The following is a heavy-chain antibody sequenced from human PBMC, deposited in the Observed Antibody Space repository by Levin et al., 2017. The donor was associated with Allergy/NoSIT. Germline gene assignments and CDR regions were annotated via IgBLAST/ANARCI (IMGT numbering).Heavy chain of an antibody. J-gene: IGHJ3*02. CDR3: AREGRTEWELLSSGVAFDI. CDR2: ISYDGSNK. D-gene: IGHD1-26*01. Sequence: GESLKISCAASGFTFSSYAMHWVRQAPGKGLEWVAVISYDGSNKYYADSVKGRFTISRDNSKNTLYLQMNSLRAEDTAVYYCAREGRTEWELLSSGVAFDIWGQGTMVTVSS. CDR1: GFTFSSYA. V-gene: IGHV3-30-3*01.